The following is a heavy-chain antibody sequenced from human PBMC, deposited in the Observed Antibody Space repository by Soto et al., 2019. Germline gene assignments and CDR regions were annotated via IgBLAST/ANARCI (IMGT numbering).Heavy chain of an antibody. CDR3: ATMGAVADRGDY. CDR1: GFTFSSYA. D-gene: IGHD6-19*01. V-gene: IGHV3-23*01. Sequence: PEGSLRLSCAASGFTFSSYAMSWVRQAPGKGLEWVSAISGSGGSTYYADSVKGRFTISRDNSKNTLYLQMNSLRAEDTAVYYCATMGAVADRGDYWGQIPLVPVSS. J-gene: IGHJ4*02. CDR2: ISGSGGST.